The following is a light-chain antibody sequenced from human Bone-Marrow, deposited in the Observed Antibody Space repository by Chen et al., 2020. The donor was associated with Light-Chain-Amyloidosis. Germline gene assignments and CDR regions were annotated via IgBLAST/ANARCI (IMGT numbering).Light chain of an antibody. CDR3: QVWDRSSDRPV. V-gene: IGLV3-21*02. CDR1: NIGSTS. J-gene: IGLJ3*02. Sequence: SYVLTQPSSVSVSPGQSASMSCGGNNIGSTSVHWYQQTPGQAALLVVYDDSDRPSGIPERLSGSNSGNTATLTISRVEAGDEADYYCQVWDRSSDRPVFGGGTKLTVL. CDR2: DDS.